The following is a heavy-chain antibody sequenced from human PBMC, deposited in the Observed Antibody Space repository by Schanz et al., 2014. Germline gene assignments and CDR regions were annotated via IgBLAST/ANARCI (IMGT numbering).Heavy chain of an antibody. J-gene: IGHJ4*02. CDR2: ISHSGGSK. CDR3: ARDRGYCSGGSCLTFDY. V-gene: IGHV3-NL1*01. CDR1: GFTFSSYA. Sequence: QVQLVESGGGVVQFGRSLRLSCVASGFTFSSYAMTWVRQAPGKGLEWVSSISHSGGSKYYADSVKGRFTISRDNSENTLYLQMNTLRAEGTAVYYCARDRGYCSGGSCLTFDYWGQGTLVTVSS. D-gene: IGHD2-15*01.